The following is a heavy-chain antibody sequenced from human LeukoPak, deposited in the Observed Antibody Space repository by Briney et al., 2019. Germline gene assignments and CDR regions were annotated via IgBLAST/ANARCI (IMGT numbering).Heavy chain of an antibody. CDR2: ISPVGDYT. J-gene: IGHJ4*02. CDR1: GFTFSSYA. V-gene: IGHV3-23*01. D-gene: IGHD6-19*01. Sequence: PGGSLRLSCAASGFTFSSYAMTWVRQAPGKGLEWVSSISPVGDYTYYADSVRGRFTVSRENSKNTLYLQMNSLRAEDTAVYYCARQSNGGAGGAVAYSFDYWGQGTLVTVSS. CDR3: ARQSNGGAGGAVAYSFDY.